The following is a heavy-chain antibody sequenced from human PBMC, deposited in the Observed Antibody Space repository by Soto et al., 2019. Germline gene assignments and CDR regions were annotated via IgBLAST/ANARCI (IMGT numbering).Heavy chain of an antibody. CDR1: GFPLSTYG. CDR3: ARIRGYRYGLDV. D-gene: IGHD5-12*01. CDR2: ITGTGGDT. Sequence: EVQLLESGGGLVQPGGSLRLSCAASGFPLSTYGMTWVRQAPGKGLEWVSAITGTGGDTYYVDSVKGRFTRSRDNSKNMLYLQVNSLRVEDTAVYYCARIRGYRYGLDVWGQGTTVTVSS. V-gene: IGHV3-23*01. J-gene: IGHJ6*02.